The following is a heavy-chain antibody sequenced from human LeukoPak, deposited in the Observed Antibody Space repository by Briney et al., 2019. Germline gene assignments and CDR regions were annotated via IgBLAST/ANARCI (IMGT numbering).Heavy chain of an antibody. D-gene: IGHD1-26*01. CDR2: IYPGDSDT. J-gene: IGHJ4*02. V-gene: IGHV5-51*01. Sequence: GESLKISGKGPDSRFTSYWIGWVRQMPGKGLEWMGIIYPGDSDTRYHPSFQGPVTISADKSISSAYLQWSSLKASDTAMYYCARAEEATLLDYWGQGTLVSVSS. CDR3: ARAEEATLLDY. CDR1: DSRFTSYW.